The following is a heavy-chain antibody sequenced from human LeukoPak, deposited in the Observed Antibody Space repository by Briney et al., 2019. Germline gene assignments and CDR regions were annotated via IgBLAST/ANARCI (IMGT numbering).Heavy chain of an antibody. CDR2: ISGSGGST. Sequence: GGSLRLSCAASGFTFSSNAMSWVRQAPGKGLEWVSAISGSGGSTYYADSVKGRFTISRDNAKNSLYLQMNSLRDEDTAVYYCARGAMTTLYYWGQGTLVTVSS. J-gene: IGHJ4*02. CDR1: GFTFSSNA. V-gene: IGHV3-23*01. CDR3: ARGAMTTLYY. D-gene: IGHD4-17*01.